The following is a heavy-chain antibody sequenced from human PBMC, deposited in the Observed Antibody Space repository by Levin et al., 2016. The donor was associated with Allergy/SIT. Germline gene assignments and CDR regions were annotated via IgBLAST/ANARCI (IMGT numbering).Heavy chain of an antibody. V-gene: IGHV1-18*01. CDR3: ARDPHSSGWQGAFDY. J-gene: IGHJ4*02. CDR2: ISAYNGNT. Sequence: ASVKVSCKASGYTFTSYGISWVRQAPGQGLEWMGWISAYNGNTNYAQKFQGRVTITADKSTSTAYMELSSLRSEDTAVYYCARDPHSSGWQGAFDYWGQGTLVTVSS. D-gene: IGHD6-19*01. CDR1: GYTFTSYG.